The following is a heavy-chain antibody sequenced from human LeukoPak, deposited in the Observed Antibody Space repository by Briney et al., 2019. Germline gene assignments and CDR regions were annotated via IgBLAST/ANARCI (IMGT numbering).Heavy chain of an antibody. CDR2: IYYSGST. V-gene: IGHV4-30-4*08. D-gene: IGHD1-7*01. CDR1: GGSISSGDCY. J-gene: IGHJ6*03. Sequence: SQTLSLTCTVSGGSISSGDCYWSWIRQPPGKGLEWIGYIYYSGSTYYNPSLKSRVTISVDTSKNQFSLKLSSVTAADTAVYYCARGTRYYYYMDVWGKGTTVTVSS. CDR3: ARGTRYYYYMDV.